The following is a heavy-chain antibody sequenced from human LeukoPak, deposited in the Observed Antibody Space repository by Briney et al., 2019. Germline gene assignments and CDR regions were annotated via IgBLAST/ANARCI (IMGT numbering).Heavy chain of an antibody. J-gene: IGHJ4*02. CDR1: GFTFSRYT. Sequence: GGSLRLSCAASGFTFSRYTMSWVRQAPGKGLEWVSVIIGSGGSTYYADSVKGRFSISRDNSKNTLYVQMNSLRAEDTAVYYCAKSVAPVVPKAYYFVYWGEGELVTVSS. CDR2: IIGSGGST. D-gene: IGHD4-23*01. V-gene: IGHV3-23*01. CDR3: AKSVAPVVPKAYYFVY.